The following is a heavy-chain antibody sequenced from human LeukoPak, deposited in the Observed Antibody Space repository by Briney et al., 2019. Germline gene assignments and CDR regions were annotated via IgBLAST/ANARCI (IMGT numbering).Heavy chain of an antibody. CDR1: GYTFTSYV. V-gene: IGHV1-3*01. Sequence: RASVKVSCKTSGYTFTSYVMHWVRQAPGQRLEWMGWINGGNGNTKFSQQFQGRVTITRDTSASTAYMELSSLRSEDTAVYYCARGCSGGSCYLVYWGQGTPVSVSS. CDR3: ARGCSGGSCYLVY. J-gene: IGHJ4*02. D-gene: IGHD2-15*01. CDR2: INGGNGNT.